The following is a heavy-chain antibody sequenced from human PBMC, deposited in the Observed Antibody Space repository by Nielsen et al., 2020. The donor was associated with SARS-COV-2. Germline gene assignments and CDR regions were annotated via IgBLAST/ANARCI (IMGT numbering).Heavy chain of an antibody. J-gene: IGHJ6*02. Sequence: ASVKVSCKASGYTFTSYAMNWVRQAPGQGLEWMGWISAYNGNTNYAQKLQGRVTMTTDTSTSTAYMELRSLRSDDTAVYYCARDGGGGYCTNGVCYTAVGYYGMDVWGQGTTVTVSS. CDR3: ARDGGGGYCTNGVCYTAVGYYGMDV. V-gene: IGHV1-18*01. D-gene: IGHD2-8*01. CDR1: GYTFTSYA. CDR2: ISAYNGNT.